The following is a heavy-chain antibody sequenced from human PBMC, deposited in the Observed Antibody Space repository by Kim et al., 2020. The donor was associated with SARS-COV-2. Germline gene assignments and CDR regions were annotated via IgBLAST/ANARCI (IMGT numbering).Heavy chain of an antibody. CDR2: ISYDGSNK. CDR3: ARPHYYGSGKDYYYGMDV. Sequence: GGSLRLSCAASGFTFSSYAMHWVRQAPGKGLEWVAVISYDGSNKYYADSVKGRFTISRDNSKNTLYLQMNSLRAEDTAVYYCARPHYYGSGKDYYYGMDVWGQGTTVTVAS. CDR1: GFTFSSYA. V-gene: IGHV3-30-3*01. J-gene: IGHJ6*02. D-gene: IGHD3-10*01.